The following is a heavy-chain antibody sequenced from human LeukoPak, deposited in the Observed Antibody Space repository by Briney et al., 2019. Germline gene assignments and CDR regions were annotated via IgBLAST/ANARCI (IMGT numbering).Heavy chain of an antibody. D-gene: IGHD2-2*02. CDR1: GFTFSSYA. Sequence: PGRSLRLSCAASGFTFSSYAMSWVRQAPGKGLEWVSAISGSGGSTYYADSVKGRFTISRDNSKNTLYLQMNSLRAEDTAVYYCAKDPRYIVVVPAAIQNYWGQGTLVTVSS. CDR3: AKDPRYIVVVPAAIQNY. CDR2: ISGSGGST. V-gene: IGHV3-23*01. J-gene: IGHJ4*02.